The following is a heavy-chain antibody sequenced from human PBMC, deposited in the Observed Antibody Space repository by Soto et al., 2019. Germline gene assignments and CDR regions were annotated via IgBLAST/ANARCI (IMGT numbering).Heavy chain of an antibody. CDR1: GFTFSSYG. CDR3: AKDLTYYDILTGPDTYYGMDV. J-gene: IGHJ6*02. D-gene: IGHD3-9*01. Sequence: QVQLVESGGGVVQPGRSLRLSCAASGFTFSSYGMHWVRQAPGKGLEWVAVISYDGSNKYYADSVKGRFTISRDNSKNTLYLQMNSLRAEDTAVYYCAKDLTYYDILTGPDTYYGMDVWGQGTTVTVSS. V-gene: IGHV3-30*18. CDR2: ISYDGSNK.